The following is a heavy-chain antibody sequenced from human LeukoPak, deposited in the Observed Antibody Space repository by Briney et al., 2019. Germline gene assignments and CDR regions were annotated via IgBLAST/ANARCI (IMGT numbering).Heavy chain of an antibody. V-gene: IGHV3-21*01. CDR3: ARDYYYDSSGDNRVYYFDY. J-gene: IGHJ4*02. CDR2: ISSSSSYI. D-gene: IGHD3-22*01. CDR1: GFTFSSYW. Sequence: PGGSLRLSCAASGFTFSSYWMNWVRQAPGKGLEWVSSISSSSSYIYYADSVKGRFTISRDNAKNSLYLQMNSLRAEDTAVYYCARDYYYDSSGDNRVYYFDYWGQGTLVTVSS.